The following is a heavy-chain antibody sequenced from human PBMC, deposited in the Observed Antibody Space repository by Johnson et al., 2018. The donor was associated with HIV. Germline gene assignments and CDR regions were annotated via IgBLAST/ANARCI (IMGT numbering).Heavy chain of an antibody. Sequence: VQLVESGGGVVRPGGSLRLSCAASGFTFDDYGMTWVRQAPGKGLEWVSGINWNGGSTGYADSVKGRFTISRDDAKNSLYLQMNNLGPEDTAVYYCAKAELIRFGELNDGVDIWGQGTMVTVSS. V-gene: IGHV3-20*04. J-gene: IGHJ3*02. CDR2: INWNGGST. CDR1: GFTFDDYG. D-gene: IGHD3-10*01. CDR3: AKAELIRFGELNDGVDI.